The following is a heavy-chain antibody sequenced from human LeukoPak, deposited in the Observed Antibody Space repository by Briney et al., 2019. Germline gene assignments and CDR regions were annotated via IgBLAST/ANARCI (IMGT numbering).Heavy chain of an antibody. J-gene: IGHJ4*02. V-gene: IGHV3-21*01. D-gene: IGHD5-18*01. CDR3: ARTGYSYGFDY. CDR2: ISSSSSYI. Sequence: TGGSLRLSCAASGFTFTDYAMSWVRQAPEKGLEWVSSISSSSSYIYYADSVKGRFTISRDNAKNSLYLQMNSLRAEDTAVYYCARTGYSYGFDYWGQGTLATVSS. CDR1: GFTFTDYA.